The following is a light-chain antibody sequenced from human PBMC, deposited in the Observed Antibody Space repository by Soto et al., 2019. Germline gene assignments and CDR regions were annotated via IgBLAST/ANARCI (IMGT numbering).Light chain of an antibody. V-gene: IGLV1-40*01. Sequence: QPVLTQPPSVSGAPGQRVTISCTGSSSNIGAGYDVHWYHQLPGTAPKLLIYGNNNRPSGVPDRFSGSRSGTSASLAITGLQAEVEADYYCQSYDSSLSVWVFGGGTKLTVL. J-gene: IGLJ3*02. CDR3: QSYDSSLSVWV. CDR1: SSNIGAGYD. CDR2: GNN.